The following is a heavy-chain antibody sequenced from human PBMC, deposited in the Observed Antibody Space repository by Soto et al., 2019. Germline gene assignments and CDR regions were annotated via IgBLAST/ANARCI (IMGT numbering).Heavy chain of an antibody. J-gene: IGHJ4*02. CDR1: VVSFSGYY. V-gene: IGHV4-34*01. Sequence: SETLSLTCAVYVVSFSGYYWSCIRHPPGKWLEWIGEINHSGSTNYNPSLKSRVTISVDTSKNQFSLKLSSVTAADTAVYYCARRITIFGVVIIPTGYYFDYLGQGTLVNVSS. CDR2: INHSGST. CDR3: ARRITIFGVVIIPTGYYFDY. D-gene: IGHD3-3*01.